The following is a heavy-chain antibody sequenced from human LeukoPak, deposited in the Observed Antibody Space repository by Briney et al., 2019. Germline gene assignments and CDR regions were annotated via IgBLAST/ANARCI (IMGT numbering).Heavy chain of an antibody. CDR3: ARDGSVVVNPTYYFDY. Sequence: GSLRLSCAASGFTFSSHTMHWVRQAPGKGLEWVAVISYDGSNKYYADSVKGRFTISRDNSKNTLSLQMNSLRAEDTAVYYCARDGSVVVNPTYYFDYWGQGTLVTVSP. CDR1: GFTFSSHT. V-gene: IGHV3-30*04. D-gene: IGHD3-22*01. CDR2: ISYDGSNK. J-gene: IGHJ4*02.